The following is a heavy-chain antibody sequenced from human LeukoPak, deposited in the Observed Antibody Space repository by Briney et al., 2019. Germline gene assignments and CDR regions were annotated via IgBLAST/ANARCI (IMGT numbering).Heavy chain of an antibody. CDR2: INPNSGGT. CDR3: AKARLGNFNY. V-gene: IGHV1-2*02. CDR1: GYIFTDYY. D-gene: IGHD3-16*01. Sequence: GASVKVSCKASGYIFTDYYMHWVRQAPGQGLEWMGWINPNSGGTNYEQKFQGRVTMTRDTSIDTAYMELSRLRSDDTAVYYCAKARLGNFNYWGQGTLVTVSS. J-gene: IGHJ4*02.